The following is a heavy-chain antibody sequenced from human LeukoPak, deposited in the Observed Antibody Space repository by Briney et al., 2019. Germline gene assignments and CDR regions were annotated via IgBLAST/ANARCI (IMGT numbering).Heavy chain of an antibody. CDR3: ARHRRYCSKATCFSLNWFDP. CDR2: IYYDGNS. V-gene: IGHV4-39*01. CDR1: GGSISSNIYY. Sequence: SETLSLTCIVSGGSISSNIYYWGWIRQPPGKGLEWIGSIYYDGNSYYSPSLKSRVTMSVDTSRNQFSLNLSSATATDTAVYYCARHRRYCSKATCFSLNWFDPWGQGTVVTISS. J-gene: IGHJ5*02. D-gene: IGHD2-2*01.